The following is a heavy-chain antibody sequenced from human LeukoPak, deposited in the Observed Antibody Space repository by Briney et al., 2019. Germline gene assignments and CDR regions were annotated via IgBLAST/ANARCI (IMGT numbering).Heavy chain of an antibody. D-gene: IGHD3-3*01. Sequence: PSETLSLTCAVYGGSFSGYYWGWIRQPPGKGLEWIGSMYYNGSTYYNPSLKGRVIISVDTSLKLSSVTAADTAVYYCARGGDYYGFDYWGQGTLVTVSS. V-gene: IGHV4-34*01. CDR3: ARGGDYYGFDY. J-gene: IGHJ4*02. CDR2: MYYNGST. CDR1: GGSFSGYY.